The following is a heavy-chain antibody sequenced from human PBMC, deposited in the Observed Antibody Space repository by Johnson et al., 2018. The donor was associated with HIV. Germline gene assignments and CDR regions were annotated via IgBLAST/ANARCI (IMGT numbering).Heavy chain of an antibody. Sequence: VQLVESGGGVVQPGGSLRLSCAASGFTFSSYGMHWVRQAPVKGLEWVAFIRYDGSNKYYADSVMGRFTISRDNSKNTLYLQMNSLRAEDTAVYYCAKEMLATRSPHAFYIWGQGAMVTVSS. J-gene: IGHJ3*02. CDR1: GFTFSSYG. CDR3: AKEMLATRSPHAFYI. D-gene: IGHD2-8*01. V-gene: IGHV3-30*02. CDR2: IRYDGSNK.